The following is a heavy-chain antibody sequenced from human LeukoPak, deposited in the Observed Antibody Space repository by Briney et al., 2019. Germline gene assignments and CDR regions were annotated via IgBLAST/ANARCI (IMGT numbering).Heavy chain of an antibody. CDR2: INHSGST. CDR3: ARFGYCSSTSCNGPYYPMDV. D-gene: IGHD2-2*01. CDR1: GGSFSGYY. Sequence: PSETLSLTCAVYGGSFSGYYWGWIRQPPGKGLEWIGEINHSGSTNYNPSLKSRVTISVDTSKNQFSLKLSSVTAADTAVYYCARFGYCSSTSCNGPYYPMDVWGKGTTVTVSS. V-gene: IGHV4-34*01. J-gene: IGHJ6*04.